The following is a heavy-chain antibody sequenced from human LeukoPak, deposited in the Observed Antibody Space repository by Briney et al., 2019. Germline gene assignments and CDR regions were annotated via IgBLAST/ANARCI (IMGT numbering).Heavy chain of an antibody. D-gene: IGHD3-10*01. Sequence: PGGSLRLSCAASGFTFSKAWMSWVRQAPGKGLEWVGRIKSKTDGGTTDYAAPVKDRFTISRDDSKNTLYLQMNSLKTEDTAVYYCTIIWFGELLSVYWGQGTLVTVSS. CDR3: TIIWFGELLSVY. V-gene: IGHV3-15*01. CDR1: GFTFSKAW. CDR2: IKSKTDGGTT. J-gene: IGHJ4*02.